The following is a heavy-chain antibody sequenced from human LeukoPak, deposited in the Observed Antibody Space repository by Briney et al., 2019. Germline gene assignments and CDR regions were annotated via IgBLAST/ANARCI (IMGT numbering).Heavy chain of an antibody. V-gene: IGHV4-59*01. CDR3: ARDDYGRNLGMDV. Sequence: SETLSLTCTVSGGSISNYYWNWIRQPPGKGLEWIGHIHYSGSTNYNSSLKSRVSISVDTSKNQFSLKVRSVTAADTAVYYCARDDYGRNLGMDVWGQRTTVTVSS. D-gene: IGHD4-23*01. CDR2: IHYSGST. CDR1: GGSISNYY. J-gene: IGHJ6*02.